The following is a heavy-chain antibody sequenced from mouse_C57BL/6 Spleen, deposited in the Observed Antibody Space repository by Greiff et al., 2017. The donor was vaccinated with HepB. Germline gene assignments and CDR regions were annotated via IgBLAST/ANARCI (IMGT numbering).Heavy chain of an antibody. CDR2: IDPSDSYT. D-gene: IGHD1-1*01. V-gene: IGHV1-50*01. CDR3: ASPYYYGSSGGYFDV. Sequence: VQLQQPGAELVKPGASVKLSCKASGYTFTSYWMQWVKQRPGQGLEWIGEIDPSDSYTNYNQKFKGKATLTVDTSSSTAYMQLSSLTSEDSAVYYCASPYYYGSSGGYFDVWGTGTTVTVSS. J-gene: IGHJ1*03. CDR1: GYTFTSYW.